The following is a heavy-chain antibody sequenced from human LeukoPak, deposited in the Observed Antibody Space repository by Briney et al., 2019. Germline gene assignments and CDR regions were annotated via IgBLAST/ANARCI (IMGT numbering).Heavy chain of an antibody. CDR2: INHSGST. D-gene: IGHD3-22*01. CDR3: ARSGRITMIVVVRPGSAFDI. J-gene: IGHJ3*02. CDR1: GGSFSGYY. V-gene: IGHV4-34*01. Sequence: PSETLSLTCAVYGGSFSGYYWSWIRQPPGKGLERIGEINHSGSTNYDPSLKSRVTISVDTSKNQFSLKLSSVTAADTAVYYCARSGRITMIVVVRPGSAFDIWGQGTMVTVSS.